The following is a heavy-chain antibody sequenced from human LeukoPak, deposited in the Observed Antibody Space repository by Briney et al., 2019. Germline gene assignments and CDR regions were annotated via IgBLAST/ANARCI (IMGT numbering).Heavy chain of an antibody. V-gene: IGHV2-70*17. CDR1: GFSLSSSGTC. CDR3: ARMYRRSGSHRDAFDI. Sequence: ESGPALVEPTQTLTLTCTFSGFSLSSSGTCVTWIRQPPGKALEWLARIDWDNTKFHNTSLKTRLTVSKDTSKNQVVLTMTNMDPVDTATYYCARMYRRSGSHRDAFDIWGRGTMVTVSS. CDR2: IDWDNTK. D-gene: IGHD1-26*01. J-gene: IGHJ3*02.